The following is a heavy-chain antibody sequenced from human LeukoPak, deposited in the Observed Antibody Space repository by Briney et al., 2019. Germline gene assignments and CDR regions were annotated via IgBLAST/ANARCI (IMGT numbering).Heavy chain of an antibody. D-gene: IGHD5-12*01. CDR2: IYYSGTT. V-gene: IGHV4-39*01. Sequence: SETLSLTCTVSGGSISSSSYYWGWIRRPPGKGLVWIGSIYYSGTTYSNPSLKSRVAISLDTSKNQFSLKLSSVTAADTAVYYCASPGGYDDNWFDPWGQGTLVTVSS. CDR3: ASPGGYDDNWFDP. J-gene: IGHJ5*02. CDR1: GGSISSSSYY.